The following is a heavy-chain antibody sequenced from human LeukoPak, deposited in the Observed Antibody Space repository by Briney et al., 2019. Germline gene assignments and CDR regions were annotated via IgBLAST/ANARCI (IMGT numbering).Heavy chain of an antibody. CDR2: INPSGGST. J-gene: IGHJ6*02. V-gene: IGHV1-46*01. CDR3: ARGDQYYDILTGTYGMDV. D-gene: IGHD3-9*01. Sequence: GASVKVSCKASGYTFTSYYMHWVRQAPGQGLEWMGIINPSGGSTSYARKFQGRVTMTRDTSTSTVYMELSSLRSEDTAVYYCARGDQYYDILTGTYGMDVWGQGTTVTVSS. CDR1: GYTFTSYY.